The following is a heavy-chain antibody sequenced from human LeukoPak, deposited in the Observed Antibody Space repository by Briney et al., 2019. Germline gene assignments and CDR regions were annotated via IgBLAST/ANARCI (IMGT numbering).Heavy chain of an antibody. CDR3: AKASYSYDINGWVPFDY. D-gene: IGHD3-22*01. J-gene: IGHJ4*02. CDR2: NYTSGST. Sequence: PSETLSLTCTVSGNSISSGDNYWSWIRQPAGKGLKWIGRNYTSGSTNYNPSLKSRVTISGDTSKNKFSLRLSSVTAADTAVYYGAKASYSYDINGWVPFDYWGQGPLVTVSS. V-gene: IGHV4-61*02. CDR1: GNSISSGDNY.